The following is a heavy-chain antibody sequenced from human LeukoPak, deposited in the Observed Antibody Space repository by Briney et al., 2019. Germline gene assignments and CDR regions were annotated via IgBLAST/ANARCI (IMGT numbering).Heavy chain of an antibody. CDR1: GFTFSDAW. D-gene: IGHD3-16*01. CDR3: AADRGGGAFDI. J-gene: IGHJ3*02. V-gene: IGHV3-15*01. CDR2: FKSKSAGGTT. Sequence: GGSLRLSCVASGFTFSDAWMSWVRQAPGKGLEWVGRFKSKSAGGTTDYAAPVKGRFTVSRDDSQNTLSLQMNSLKTEDTAAYYCAADRGGGAFDIWGPGTLVTVSS.